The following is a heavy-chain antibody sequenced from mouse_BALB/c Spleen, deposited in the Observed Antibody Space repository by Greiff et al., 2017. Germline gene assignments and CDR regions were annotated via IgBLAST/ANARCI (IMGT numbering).Heavy chain of an antibody. CDR2: ISSGGSYT. J-gene: IGHJ4*01. CDR1: GFTFSSYA. V-gene: IGHV5-9-3*01. CDR3: ARHKEYGNLYYAMDD. Sequence: EVKLVESGGGLVKPGGSLKLSCAASGFTFSSYAMSWVRQTPEKRLEWVATISSGGSYTYYPDSVKGRFTISRDNAKNTLYLQMSSLRSEDTAMYYCARHKEYGNLYYAMDDWGQGTSVTVSS. D-gene: IGHD2-10*02.